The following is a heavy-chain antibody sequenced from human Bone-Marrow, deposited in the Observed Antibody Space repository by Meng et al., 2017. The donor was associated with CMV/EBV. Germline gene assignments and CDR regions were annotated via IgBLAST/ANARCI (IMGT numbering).Heavy chain of an antibody. J-gene: IGHJ4*02. Sequence: SETLSLTCTVSGGSLSSGDYYWSWIRQPPGKGLEWIGYIYYSGSTNYNPSLKSRVTISVDTSKNQFSLKLSSVTAADTAVYYCASSKGHGGSYYSGYFDYWGQGTLVTVSS. CDR2: IYYSGST. V-gene: IGHV4-61*08. D-gene: IGHD1-26*01. CDR3: ASSKGHGGSYYSGYFDY. CDR1: GGSLSSGDYY.